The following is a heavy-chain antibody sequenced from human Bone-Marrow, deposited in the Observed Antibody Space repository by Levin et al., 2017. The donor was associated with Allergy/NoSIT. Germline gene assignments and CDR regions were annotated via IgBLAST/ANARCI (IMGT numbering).Heavy chain of an antibody. J-gene: IGHJ6*03. CDR1: GFTFEAYA. CDR2: ISGDGVRT. Sequence: LTGGSLRLSCASSGFTFEAYAMPGFLQAPGKGLEWFSLISGDGVRTYYGDSVKGRFTVSRNNSRKDLFLQMNSLRVEDSGLYYCAKGGGISGYYYVDVWGKGTTVIVSS. D-gene: IGHD3-16*01. CDR3: AKGGGISGYYYVDV. V-gene: IGHV3-43D*04.